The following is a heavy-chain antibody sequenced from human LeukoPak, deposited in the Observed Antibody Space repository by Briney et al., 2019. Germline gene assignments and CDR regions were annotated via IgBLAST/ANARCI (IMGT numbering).Heavy chain of an antibody. D-gene: IGHD3-22*01. V-gene: IGHV4-59*08. Sequence: SETLSLTCTVSGGSISSYYWSWIRQPPGKGLEWIGYIYYSGSTNYNPSLKSRVTISVDTSKNQFSLKLSSVTAADTAVYYCARRTKSYDSSGYYYELFDYWGQGTLVTVSS. CDR3: ARRTKSYDSSGYYYELFDY. J-gene: IGHJ4*02. CDR1: GGSISSYY. CDR2: IYYSGST.